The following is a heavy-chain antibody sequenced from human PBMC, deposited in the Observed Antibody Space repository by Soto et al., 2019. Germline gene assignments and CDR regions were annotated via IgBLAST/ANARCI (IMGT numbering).Heavy chain of an antibody. V-gene: IGHV3-74*01. Sequence: EVQLMESGGGLVQPGGSLRLPCVVSGFTFSSYWMQWVRQAPGEGPVWVSRIKGDGSYTAYADSVRGRFTVSRDNAKNTLYLQMSSLRDEDTAVYYCARERGPYYIDYWGQGTLVTVSS. CDR1: GFTFSSYW. J-gene: IGHJ4*02. CDR2: IKGDGSYT. D-gene: IGHD1-26*01. CDR3: ARERGPYYIDY.